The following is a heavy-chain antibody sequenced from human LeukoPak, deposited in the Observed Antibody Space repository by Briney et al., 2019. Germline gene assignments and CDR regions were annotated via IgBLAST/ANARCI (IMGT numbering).Heavy chain of an antibody. CDR3: AREYDSSGYLDY. V-gene: IGHV4-59*01. J-gene: IGHJ4*02. D-gene: IGHD3-22*01. CDR2: IYYSGST. Sequence: GSLRLSCAASGFTFSSYAMSWIRQPPGKGLEWIGYIYYSGSTNYNPSLKSRVTISVDTSKNQFSLKLSSVTAADTAVYCCAREYDSSGYLDYWGQGALVTVSS. CDR1: GFTFSSYA.